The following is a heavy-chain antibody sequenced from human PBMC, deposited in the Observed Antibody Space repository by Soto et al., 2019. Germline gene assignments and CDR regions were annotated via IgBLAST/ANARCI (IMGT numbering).Heavy chain of an antibody. Sequence: GGSLRLSCAATGFAFRTYGMHWVRRAPGKGLEWVAVISYDGSNKNHADSVQGRFTISRDNSKNTLSLQMNSLRAEDTAVYYCARDPPPGLDYDSRGYPDYWGQGTLVTVSS. V-gene: IGHV3-30*12. CDR1: GFAFRTYG. D-gene: IGHD3-22*01. CDR2: ISYDGSNK. CDR3: ARDPPPGLDYDSRGYPDY. J-gene: IGHJ4*02.